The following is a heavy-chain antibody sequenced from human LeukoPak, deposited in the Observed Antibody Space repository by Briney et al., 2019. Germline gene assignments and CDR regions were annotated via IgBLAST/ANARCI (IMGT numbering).Heavy chain of an antibody. Sequence: SGPALVKPTHTLTLTCTFSGFSLSTSGMCVSWIRQPPGKALEWLARIDWDDDQYCSTSLKTRLTMSKDTSKNQVVLTMTNMDPVDTATYYCARTRYSSGWPEYFQDWGQGTLITVSS. J-gene: IGHJ1*01. CDR1: GFSLSTSGMC. CDR3: ARTRYSSGWPEYFQD. CDR2: IDWDDDQ. D-gene: IGHD6-19*01. V-gene: IGHV2-70*11.